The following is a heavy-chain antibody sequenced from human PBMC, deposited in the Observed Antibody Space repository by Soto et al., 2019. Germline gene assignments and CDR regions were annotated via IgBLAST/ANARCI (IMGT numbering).Heavy chain of an antibody. CDR1: GGTFSSYT. J-gene: IGHJ6*02. D-gene: IGHD3-10*01. CDR2: IIPILGIA. V-gene: IGHV1-69*02. Sequence: ASVKVSCKASGGTFSSYTISWVRQAPGQGLEWMGRIIPILGIANYAQKFQGRVTITADKSTSTAYMELSSLRSEDTAVYYCARKYYYGSGSKPGMDVWGQGTTVTVSS. CDR3: ARKYYYGSGSKPGMDV.